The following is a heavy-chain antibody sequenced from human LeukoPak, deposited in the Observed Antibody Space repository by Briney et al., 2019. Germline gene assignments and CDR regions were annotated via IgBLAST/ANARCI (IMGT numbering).Heavy chain of an antibody. D-gene: IGHD1-26*01. CDR2: IGGGGDAI. CDR3: ARDRLTSGSYFFDY. V-gene: IGHV3-48*04. Sequence: GGSLTLSCTASGFSFRSYSLNWVRQSPGKGLEWISYIGGGGDAIYYAESVRGRFTISRDNARNSVYLQVNSLRVEDTAVYYCARDRLTSGSYFFDYWGPATLVTVSS. CDR1: GFSFRSYS. J-gene: IGHJ4*02.